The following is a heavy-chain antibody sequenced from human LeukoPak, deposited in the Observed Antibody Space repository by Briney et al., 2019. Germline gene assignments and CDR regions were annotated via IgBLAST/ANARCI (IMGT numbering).Heavy chain of an antibody. V-gene: IGHV3-30-3*01. D-gene: IGHD2-15*01. CDR3: ARKYCSGGSCYVNWFDP. CDR2: ISYDGSKK. CDR1: GFTFSSYA. Sequence: PGGSLRLSCTASGFTFSSYAMHWVRQAPGKGLEWVAVISYDGSKKYHADSVKGRFTISRDNSKNTLYLQMNSLRAEDTAVYYCARKYCSGGSCYVNWFDPWGQGTLVTVSS. J-gene: IGHJ5*02.